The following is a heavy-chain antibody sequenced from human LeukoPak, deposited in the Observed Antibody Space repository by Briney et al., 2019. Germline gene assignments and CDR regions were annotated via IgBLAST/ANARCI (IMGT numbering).Heavy chain of an antibody. CDR3: ARALSWTTESYYYMDV. V-gene: IGHV1-8*01. D-gene: IGHD3/OR15-3a*01. Sequence: RASVKVSCKASGYTFNSYDINWVRQATGQGLEWMGWMNPNSGNTGYAQKFQGRVTMTKNNSITTVYMELSSLRSEDTAVYYCARALSWTTESYYYMDVWGKGTTVTVSS. CDR1: GYTFNSYD. CDR2: MNPNSGNT. J-gene: IGHJ6*03.